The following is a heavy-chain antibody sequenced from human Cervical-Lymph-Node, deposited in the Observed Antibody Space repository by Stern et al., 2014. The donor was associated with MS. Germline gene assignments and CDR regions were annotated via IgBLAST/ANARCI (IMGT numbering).Heavy chain of an antibody. CDR1: GGSISSYY. D-gene: IGHD1-26*01. CDR2: IYYTGST. Sequence: QVQLQQSGPGLVKPSETLSLTCTVSGGSISSYYWSWIRQPPGKGLEWIGHIYYTGSTNYTPPLKSRVTISVDTSKTQFSLNLPSVTAADTAVYYCARAGLEGALSNFDYWGQGTLVTVSS. J-gene: IGHJ4*02. V-gene: IGHV4-59*08. CDR3: ARAGLEGALSNFDY.